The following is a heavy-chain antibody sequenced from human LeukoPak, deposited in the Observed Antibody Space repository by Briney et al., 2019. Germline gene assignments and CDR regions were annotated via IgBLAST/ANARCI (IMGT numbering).Heavy chain of an antibody. Sequence: GGSLRLSCAASGFTLSSYAMTWVRQAPGKGLEWVSTWSSTNTYYADSVKGRFTISRDNSKNTLYLQMNSLRAEDTAVYYCAKDLLGYCSGGSCYSAYWGQGTLVTVSS. J-gene: IGHJ4*02. V-gene: IGHV3-23*01. CDR3: AKDLLGYCSGGSCYSAY. CDR1: GFTLSSYA. CDR2: WSSTNT. D-gene: IGHD2-15*01.